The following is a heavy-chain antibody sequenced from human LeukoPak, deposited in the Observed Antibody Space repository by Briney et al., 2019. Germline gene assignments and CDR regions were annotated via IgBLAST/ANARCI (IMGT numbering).Heavy chain of an antibody. J-gene: IGHJ4*02. Sequence: GGXLRLSCAASGFTFSRYAMSWVGQAPGKGLEGVSAIIGCGCSTYYADSVKGRFSISRHNSKNTLYLQMNSLRAEDTAVYYCAKDHVLAPWTPFDYWGQGTLVTVSS. CDR2: IIGCGCST. D-gene: IGHD3-10*02. V-gene: IGHV3-23*01. CDR1: GFTFSRYA. CDR3: AKDHVLAPWTPFDY.